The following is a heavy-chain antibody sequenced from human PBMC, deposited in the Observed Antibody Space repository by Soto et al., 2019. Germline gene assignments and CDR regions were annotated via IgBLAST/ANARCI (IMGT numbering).Heavy chain of an antibody. Sequence: SETLSLTCTVSGGCISSDYWSWIRQPPEKGLEWIGYIYYSGSTNYNPSLKSRVTISVDTSKNQFSLKLSSVTAADTAVYYCARDGEGRIAARHNWFDPWGQGTLVTVSS. CDR1: GGCISSDY. CDR2: IYYSGST. D-gene: IGHD6-6*01. CDR3: ARDGEGRIAARHNWFDP. J-gene: IGHJ5*02. V-gene: IGHV4-59*01.